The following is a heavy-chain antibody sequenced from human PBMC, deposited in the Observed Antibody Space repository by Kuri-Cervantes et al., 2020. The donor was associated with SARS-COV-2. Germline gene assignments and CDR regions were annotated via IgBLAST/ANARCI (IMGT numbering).Heavy chain of an antibody. Sequence: ASVKVSCKASGYTFTSYAMHWVRQAPGQRLEWMGWSNAGNGNTKYSQEFQGRVTITRDTSANTAYMELSSLRSEDTAVYYCARDQVSAAAGTGGSDYWGQGTLVTVSS. CDR1: GYTFTSYA. CDR3: ARDQVSAAAGTGGSDY. V-gene: IGHV1-3*02. CDR2: SNAGNGNT. D-gene: IGHD6-13*01. J-gene: IGHJ4*02.